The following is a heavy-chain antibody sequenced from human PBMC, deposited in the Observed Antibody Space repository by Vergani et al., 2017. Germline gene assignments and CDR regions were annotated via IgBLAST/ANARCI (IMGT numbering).Heavy chain of an antibody. CDR3: AGDLKISTRKGSSWTGEGSWFDP. D-gene: IGHD6-13*01. V-gene: IGHV1-18*01. CDR1: GYTFTSYG. Sequence: QVQLVQSGAEVKKPGASVKVSCKASGYTFTSYGISWVRQAPGQGLEWMGWISAYNGNTNYAQKLQGRVTMTTDTSTSTAYMELRSLRSDDTAVYYCAGDLKISTRKGSSWTGEGSWFDPWGQGTLVTVSS. J-gene: IGHJ5*02. CDR2: ISAYNGNT.